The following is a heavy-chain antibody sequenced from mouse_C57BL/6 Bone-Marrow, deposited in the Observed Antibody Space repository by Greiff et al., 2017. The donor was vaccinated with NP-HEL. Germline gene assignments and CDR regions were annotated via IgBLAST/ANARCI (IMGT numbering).Heavy chain of an antibody. Sequence: EVMLVESGAGLVQPGGSLSLSCAASGFTFTDYYMSWVRQPPGKALEWVGFIRNKANGYTIEYSASVKGRFTISRDNSQSILYLQMNALRAEDSATYYCARSIYYDYADDPFYGMDYWGQGTSVTVSS. CDR1: GFTFTDYY. CDR3: ARSIYYDYADDPFYGMDY. D-gene: IGHD2-4*01. J-gene: IGHJ4*01. CDR2: IRNKANGYTI. V-gene: IGHV7-3*01.